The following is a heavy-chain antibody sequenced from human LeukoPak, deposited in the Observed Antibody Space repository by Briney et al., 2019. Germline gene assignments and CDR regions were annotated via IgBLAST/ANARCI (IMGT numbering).Heavy chain of an antibody. D-gene: IGHD3-10*01. Sequence: ASVKVSCKASGYTFTGYYMHWVRQAPGQGLEWMGWINPNSGDTHYVQKFQGRVTMTRDTSISTAYMELSRLRSDDTAVYYCTRGGIDYWGQGTLVAVSS. J-gene: IGHJ4*02. CDR3: TRGGIDY. CDR1: GYTFTGYY. CDR2: INPNSGDT. V-gene: IGHV1-2*02.